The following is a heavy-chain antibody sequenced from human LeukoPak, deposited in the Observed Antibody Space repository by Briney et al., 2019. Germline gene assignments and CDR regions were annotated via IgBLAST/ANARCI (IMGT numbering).Heavy chain of an antibody. Sequence: GGSLTLSCPASGFTLNSYAMNWVRQAPGEGLEWVASISDSGGTSTHYTDSVKGRFTISRDNSKSTLYLQMNCLRAEGTAVYYCAKGGRWDYYDTSHWGQGTMVTVSS. CDR3: AKGGRWDYYDTSH. J-gene: IGHJ3*01. V-gene: IGHV3-23*01. D-gene: IGHD3-22*01. CDR2: ISDSGGTST. CDR1: GFTLNSYA.